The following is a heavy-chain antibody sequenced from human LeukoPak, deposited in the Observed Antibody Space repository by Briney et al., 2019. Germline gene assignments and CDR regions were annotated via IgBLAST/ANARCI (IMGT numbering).Heavy chain of an antibody. CDR3: AKDSRGNSYYMDV. V-gene: IGHV3-23*01. J-gene: IGHJ6*03. D-gene: IGHD2/OR15-2a*01. Sequence: GGSLRLSCEASEFTVISAYMNWVRQAPGKGLEWVSAISGSGGSTYYADSVKGRFTISRDNSKNTLYLQMNSLRAEDTAVYYCAKDSRGNSYYMDVWGKGTTVTVSS. CDR1: EFTVISAY. CDR2: ISGSGGST.